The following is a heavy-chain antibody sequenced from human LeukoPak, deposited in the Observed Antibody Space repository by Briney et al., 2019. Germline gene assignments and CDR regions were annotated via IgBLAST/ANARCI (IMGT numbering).Heavy chain of an antibody. J-gene: IGHJ6*02. Sequence: PGGPLRLSCADSGFTFSRYSMNWARQAPGKGLEWVSYISSNSNTIYYADSVKGRFTISRDNGKNSLYLQMNSLRAEDTAVYYCARDLQGSYYHGMDVWGQGTTVIVSS. D-gene: IGHD2-15*01. CDR3: ARDLQGSYYHGMDV. V-gene: IGHV3-48*01. CDR1: GFTFSRYS. CDR2: ISSNSNTI.